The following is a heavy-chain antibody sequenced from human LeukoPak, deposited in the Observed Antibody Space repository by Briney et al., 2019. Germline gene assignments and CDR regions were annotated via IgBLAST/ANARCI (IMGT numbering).Heavy chain of an antibody. CDR1: GGSISSDSYY. Sequence: SETLSLTCTVSGGSISSDSYYWAWIRQPPGKGLEWIASIYYSGSTYYNPSLKSRVTISVDTSKNQFSLKLSSVTAADTAVYYCARHQQGVVVDQFDYWGQGTLVTVSS. CDR2: IYYSGST. J-gene: IGHJ4*02. V-gene: IGHV4-39*01. CDR3: ARHQQGVVVDQFDY. D-gene: IGHD3-22*01.